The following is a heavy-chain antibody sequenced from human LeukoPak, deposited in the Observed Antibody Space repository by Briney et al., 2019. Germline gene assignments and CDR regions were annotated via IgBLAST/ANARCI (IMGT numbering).Heavy chain of an antibody. CDR3: AKGAVGKSESSGYPPHFDY. CDR2: VSATGYTT. CDR1: GFTVSSNY. J-gene: IGHJ4*02. D-gene: IGHD3-22*01. V-gene: IGHV3-23*01. Sequence: PGGSLRLPCAASGFTVSSNYMSWVRQAPGKGLEWVSYVSATGYTTSYADSVKGRFTISRDNAKNTVYLQMNSLRAEDTAVYYCAKGAVGKSESSGYPPHFDYWGQGTLVTVSS.